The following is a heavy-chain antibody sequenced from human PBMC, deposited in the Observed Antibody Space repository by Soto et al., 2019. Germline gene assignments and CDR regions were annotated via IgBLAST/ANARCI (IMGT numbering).Heavy chain of an antibody. CDR1: GFTVSTNY. J-gene: IGHJ4*02. CDR3: ARDSHSPERFDS. Sequence: ESGGGLIQPGGSLRLSCAASGFTVSTNYMTWVRQAPGKGLEWVSSIYSGGSTYYADSVRGRFTISRDNAKNTLYLQMNSLGTEDTAVYYCARDSHSPERFDSWGQGTLVTVAS. V-gene: IGHV3-53*01. D-gene: IGHD5-18*01. CDR2: IYSGGST.